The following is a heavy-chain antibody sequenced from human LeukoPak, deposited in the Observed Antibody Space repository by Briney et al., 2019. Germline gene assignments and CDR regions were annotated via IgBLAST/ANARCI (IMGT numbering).Heavy chain of an antibody. CDR2: SFDGGNS. D-gene: IGHD3-22*01. Sequence: SETLSLTCTVSGVSISNTVYYWGWIRQAPGKGLEWIGTSFDGGNSYYNPSLKSRITMSVDGSKNQFSLTLASVTAADTAVYYCATTSGYRNYYYYYIDVWGKGTTVTVSS. CDR1: GVSISNTVYY. CDR3: ATTSGYRNYYYYYIDV. J-gene: IGHJ6*03. V-gene: IGHV4-39*01.